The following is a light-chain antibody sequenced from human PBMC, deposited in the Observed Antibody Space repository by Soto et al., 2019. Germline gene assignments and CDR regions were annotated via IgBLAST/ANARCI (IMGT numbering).Light chain of an antibody. CDR2: LEGSGSY. J-gene: IGLJ3*02. CDR1: SGHSSYI. Sequence: QPVLTQSSSASASLGSSVTLTCTLSSGHSSYIIAWHQQQPGKAPRYLMKLEGSGSYNKGGGVPDRFSGSRSGADRHLTVSQLQVEDEAYYHCETWDSNPRVFGGGTKLTVL. V-gene: IGLV4-60*02. CDR3: ETWDSNPRV.